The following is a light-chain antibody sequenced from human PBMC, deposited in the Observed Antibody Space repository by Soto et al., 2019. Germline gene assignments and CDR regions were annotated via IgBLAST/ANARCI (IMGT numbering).Light chain of an antibody. CDR3: KQGTHSSYT. CDR2: KVS. J-gene: IGKJ2*01. CDR1: QSLVYSDGVTY. Sequence: DVVITQSPLSLPVTLGQPASISCRSSQSLVYSDGVTYVNWFHQRPGQSPRRLFYKVSDRDSGVPYRFSDRGSGTDFTLKISRVEAEHVGIYYCKQGTHSSYTFGHGINLE. V-gene: IGKV2-30*01.